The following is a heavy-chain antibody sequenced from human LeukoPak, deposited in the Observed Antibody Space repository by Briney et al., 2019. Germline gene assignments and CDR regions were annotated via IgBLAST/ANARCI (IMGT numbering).Heavy chain of an antibody. V-gene: IGHV1-46*01. J-gene: IGHJ4*02. CDR3: ASSIVAGLFDY. CDR2: IYPSGGST. CDR1: GYTFTSYY. Sequence: ASVKVSCKASGYTFTSYYMHWVRQAPGQGLEWMGIIYPSGGSTSYAQKFQGRVTMTRDTSTSTVYMELSSLRSEDTAVYYCASSIVAGLFDYWGQGTLVTVSS. D-gene: IGHD3-22*01.